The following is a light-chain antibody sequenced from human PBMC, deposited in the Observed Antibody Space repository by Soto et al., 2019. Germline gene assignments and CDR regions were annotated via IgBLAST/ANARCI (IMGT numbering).Light chain of an antibody. V-gene: IGKV3-20*01. Sequence: EVVLTQSPATLSLSPGEAATLSCRASESVASLNLAWYQQKPGQAPRLLFYSASRRATGVPDRFSGSGSGTDFTLTISRLEPEDFAVYYCQQYGSSPRTFGPGTKVDIK. CDR3: QQYGSSPRT. J-gene: IGKJ1*01. CDR2: SAS. CDR1: ESVASLN.